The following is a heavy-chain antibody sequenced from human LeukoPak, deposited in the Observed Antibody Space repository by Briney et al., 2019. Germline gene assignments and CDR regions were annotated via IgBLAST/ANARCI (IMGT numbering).Heavy chain of an antibody. V-gene: IGHV5-51*01. CDR3: ARRHYSVNGFDY. Sequence: GESPVLYLKGSGYSFTNYWIGWVRQMPGKGLEWMGIIYPGDSDTRYSPSFQCQVTISPDKSMSTAYLQWSSLKASDTAMYYCARRHYSVNGFDYWGQGTLVTVSS. CDR2: IYPGDSDT. CDR1: GYSFTNYW. J-gene: IGHJ4*01. D-gene: IGHD5/OR15-5a*01.